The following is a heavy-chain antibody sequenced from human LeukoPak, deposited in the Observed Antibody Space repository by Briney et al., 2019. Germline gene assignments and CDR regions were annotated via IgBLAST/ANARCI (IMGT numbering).Heavy chain of an antibody. CDR3: ARALPNWNPPDY. V-gene: IGHV4-59*08. Sequence: PSETLSLTCTVSGGSITSNFWSWIRQPPGKGLEWIGYLYNSVSTRYNPSLKSRATISGGTSKNQFSLKLNSVTAADTAVYYCARALPNWNPPDYWGRGTLVTVSS. CDR1: GGSITSNF. CDR2: LYNSVST. J-gene: IGHJ4*02. D-gene: IGHD1-1*01.